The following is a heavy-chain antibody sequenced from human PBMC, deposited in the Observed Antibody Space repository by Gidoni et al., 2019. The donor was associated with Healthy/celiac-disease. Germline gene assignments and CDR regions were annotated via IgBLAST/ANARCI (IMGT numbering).Heavy chain of an antibody. CDR3: ARDSRMAAAGILDY. J-gene: IGHJ4*02. D-gene: IGHD6-13*01. CDR2: ISYDGSNK. Sequence: QVQLVESGGGVVQPGRSLRLSCEASGFTFSSYAMHWVRQAPGKGLEWVAVISYDGSNKYYADSVKGRFTISRDNSKNTLYLQMNSLRAEDTAVYYCARDSRMAAAGILDYWGQGTLVTVSS. CDR1: GFTFSSYA. V-gene: IGHV3-30*04.